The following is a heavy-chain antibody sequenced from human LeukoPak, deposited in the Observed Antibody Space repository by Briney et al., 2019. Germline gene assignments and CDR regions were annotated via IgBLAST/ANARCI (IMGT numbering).Heavy chain of an antibody. J-gene: IGHJ4*02. CDR1: GGSISSSSYY. V-gene: IGHV4-39*07. CDR2: IYYSGST. CDR3: ARGTYSNYVDY. Sequence: SETLSLTCTVSGGSISSSSYYWGWIRQPPGKGLEWIGSIYYSGSTYYNPSLKSRVTISVDTSKNQFSLKLSSVTAADTAVYYCARGTYSNYVDYWGQGTLVTVSS. D-gene: IGHD4-11*01.